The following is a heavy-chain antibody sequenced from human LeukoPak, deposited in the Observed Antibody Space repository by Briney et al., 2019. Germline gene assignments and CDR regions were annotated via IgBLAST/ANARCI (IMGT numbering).Heavy chain of an antibody. CDR1: GFTFSSYA. D-gene: IGHD5-12*01. CDR3: ARGGYIDY. CDR2: INHSGST. J-gene: IGHJ4*02. Sequence: GSLRLSCAASGFTFSSYAMHWVRQAPGKGLEWIGEINHSGSTNYNPSLKSRVTISVDTSKNQFSLKLSSVTAADTAVYYCARGGYIDYWGQGTLVTVSS. V-gene: IGHV4-34*01.